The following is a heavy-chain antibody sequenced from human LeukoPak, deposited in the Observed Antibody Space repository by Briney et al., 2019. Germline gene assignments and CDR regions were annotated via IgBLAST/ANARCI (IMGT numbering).Heavy chain of an antibody. CDR3: ARGATAHLDY. J-gene: IGHJ4*02. Sequence: SETLSLTRTVSGGSLSSGGYYWSWTRQHPGKSLEWIGYIYYSGSTYYNPSLKSRVTISVDTSKNQFSLKLRSVTAADTAGYYCARGATAHLDYWGQGTLVTVSS. V-gene: IGHV4-31*03. D-gene: IGHD4-11*01. CDR1: GGSLSSGGYY. CDR2: IYYSGST.